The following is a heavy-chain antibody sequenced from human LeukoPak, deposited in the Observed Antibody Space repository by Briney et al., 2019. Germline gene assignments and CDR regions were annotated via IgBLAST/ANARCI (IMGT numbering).Heavy chain of an antibody. V-gene: IGHV3-30*04. CDR1: GFTFSSYA. Sequence: PGGSLRLSCASSGFTFSSYAMHWVRQAPGKGLEWVAVISYDGSNKYYADSVKGRFTISRDNSKNTLYLQMNSLRAEDTAVYYCARYSSSWGLLDYWGQGTLVIVSS. D-gene: IGHD6-13*01. CDR3: ARYSSSWGLLDY. J-gene: IGHJ4*02. CDR2: ISYDGSNK.